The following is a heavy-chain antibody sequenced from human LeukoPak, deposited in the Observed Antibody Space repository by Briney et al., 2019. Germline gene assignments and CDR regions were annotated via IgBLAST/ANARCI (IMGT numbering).Heavy chain of an antibody. V-gene: IGHV3-9*03. CDR1: GFTFDDYA. CDR3: AKGSRSSGWYNWFDP. J-gene: IGHJ5*02. D-gene: IGHD6-19*01. CDR2: ISWNSGSI. Sequence: GGSLRLSCAASGFTFDDYAMHWVRQAPGKGLECVSGISWNSGSIGYADSVKGRFTISRDNAKNSLYLQMNSLRAEDMALYYCAKGSRSSGWYNWFDPWGQGTLVTVSS.